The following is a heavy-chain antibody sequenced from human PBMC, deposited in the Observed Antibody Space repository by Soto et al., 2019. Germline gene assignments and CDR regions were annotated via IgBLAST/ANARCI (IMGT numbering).Heavy chain of an antibody. Sequence: GGSLRLSCAASGFTFSHYAMTWVRQAPGQGLEWVSTIISTGDTTYYADSVKGRFTISRDNSKNTLYLQMDSLRAEDTAVYHCATVYCDYYHAFPMWGQGTMVTVSS. D-gene: IGHD4-17*01. J-gene: IGHJ3*02. CDR2: IISTGDTT. V-gene: IGHV3-23*01. CDR1: GFTFSHYA. CDR3: ATVYCDYYHAFPM.